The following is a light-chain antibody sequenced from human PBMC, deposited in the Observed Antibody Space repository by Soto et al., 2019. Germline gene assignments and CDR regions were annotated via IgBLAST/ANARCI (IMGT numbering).Light chain of an antibody. CDR2: LGS. Sequence: DIVMTQSPLSLPVTPGEPASISCRSSQSLLHSNGYNYLDWYLQKPGQSPQLLIYLGSNRASGVAVRFIGRVSGTDFTLKISRVEAEDVGVYYFMQALKTPPDTFVQGTKLEIK. J-gene: IGKJ2*01. CDR1: QSLLHSNGYNY. CDR3: MQALKTPPDT. V-gene: IGKV2-28*01.